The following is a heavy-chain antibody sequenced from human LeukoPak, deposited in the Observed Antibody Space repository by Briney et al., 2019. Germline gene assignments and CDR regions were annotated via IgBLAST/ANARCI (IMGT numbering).Heavy chain of an antibody. V-gene: IGHV1-8*01. Sequence: GASVNVSCNASGYTFTSYDINWGRQGTGQGLEWVGWMNTNSGNTGYAHKFQDRVTMTRNTSISTAYMELRSLRSEDTAVYYCARVRITIFGVVIYGMDVWGQGTTVTVSS. D-gene: IGHD3-3*01. CDR1: GYTFTSYD. CDR2: MNTNSGNT. J-gene: IGHJ6*02. CDR3: ARVRITIFGVVIYGMDV.